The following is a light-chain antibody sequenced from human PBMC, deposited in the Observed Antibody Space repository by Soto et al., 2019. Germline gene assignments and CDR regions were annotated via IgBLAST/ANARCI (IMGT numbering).Light chain of an antibody. CDR1: QSVLYSSNN. V-gene: IGKV4-1*01. Sequence: DIVMTQSPDSLAVSLGERATINCKSSQSVLYSSNNLAWYQQKPGQPPKLLIYWASTRESGVPDRFSGSGSGTDFTLTISSLQAEDVAVYYCQQYYSTPFTFGPGTKVDIK. CDR2: WAS. CDR3: QQYYSTPFT. J-gene: IGKJ3*01.